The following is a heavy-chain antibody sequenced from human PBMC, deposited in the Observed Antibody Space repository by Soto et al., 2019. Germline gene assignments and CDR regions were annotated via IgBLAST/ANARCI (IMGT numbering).Heavy chain of an antibody. CDR3: ARGDGGGYYYYGMDV. CDR2: IYSGGST. V-gene: IGHV3-53*04. J-gene: IGHJ6*02. CDR1: RFTVSSNY. Sequence: EVQLVESGGGLVQPGGSLRLSCAASRFTVSSNYMSWVRQAPGKGLEWVSVIYSGGSTYYADSVKGRFTISRHNSKNTLYLQMNSLRAEDTAVYYCARGDGGGYYYYGMDVWGQGTTVTVSS. D-gene: IGHD2-21*01.